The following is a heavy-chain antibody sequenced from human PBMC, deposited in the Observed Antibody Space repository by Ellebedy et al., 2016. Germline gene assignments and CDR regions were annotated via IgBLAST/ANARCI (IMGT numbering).Heavy chain of an antibody. CDR3: ARGLVVVVPAAMPYYYYYGMDV. V-gene: IGHV3-48*04. D-gene: IGHD2-2*01. CDR1: GFTFSSYS. J-gene: IGHJ6*02. Sequence: GESLKISXAASGFTFSSYSMNWVRQAPGKGLEWVSYISSSSSTIYYADSVKGRFTISRDNAKNSLYLQMNSLRAEDTAVYYCARGLVVVVPAAMPYYYYYGMDVWGQGTTVTASS. CDR2: ISSSSSTI.